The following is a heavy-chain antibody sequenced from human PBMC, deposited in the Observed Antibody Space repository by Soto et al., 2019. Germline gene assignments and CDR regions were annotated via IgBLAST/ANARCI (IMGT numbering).Heavy chain of an antibody. CDR1: GASVSSSDYY. D-gene: IGHD6-13*01. V-gene: IGHV4-39*01. CDR2: IYYNGLS. J-gene: IGHJ5*02. CDR3: AIPDSTSWKRFDP. Sequence: PSETLSLTCTVSGASVSSSDYYWGWIRQPPGKGLEWIGTIYYNGLSYYNPSLESRVTISVDTSKNQISLRLSSVTAADTAVYFCAIPDSTSWKRFDPCGQGTLVTVSS.